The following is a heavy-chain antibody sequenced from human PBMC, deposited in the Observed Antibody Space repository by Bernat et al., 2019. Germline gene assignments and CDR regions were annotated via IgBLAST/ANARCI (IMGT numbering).Heavy chain of an antibody. CDR2: VYYTGST. V-gene: IGHV4-59*08. CDR3: ATQYGDNAEKFQR. J-gene: IGHJ1*01. CDR1: GASIESFY. D-gene: IGHD7-27*01. Sequence: QVQLQESGPGLVKPSETLSLTCNVSGASIESFYWSWVRQPPGKGLECLGLVYYTGSTKYNPSLKSRLAISLDPSKSQVPLRVKSVTAADTAVYYCATQYGDNAEKFQRWGQGTLVTVSS.